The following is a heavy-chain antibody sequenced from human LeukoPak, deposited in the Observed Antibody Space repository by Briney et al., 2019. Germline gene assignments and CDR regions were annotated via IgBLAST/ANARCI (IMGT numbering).Heavy chain of an antibody. D-gene: IGHD1-26*01. CDR1: GFTFSSYA. V-gene: IGHV3-23*01. Sequence: PGESLRLSCAASGFTFSSYAMTCVRQAPGKGLEWVSSISGSGDNTYYADSVKGRFTISRDNSKNTLYLQMNSLRAEDTAVYYCAKAISGSNAVADYWGQGTLVTVSS. CDR3: AKAISGSNAVADY. CDR2: ISGSGDNT. J-gene: IGHJ4*02.